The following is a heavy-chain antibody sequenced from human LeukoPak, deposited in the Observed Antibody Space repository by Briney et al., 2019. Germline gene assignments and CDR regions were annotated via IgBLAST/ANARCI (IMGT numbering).Heavy chain of an antibody. CDR1: GFTFSKYV. CDR3: ARESYGDARGWFDP. V-gene: IGHV3-23*01. CDR2: ISLSGGRT. Sequence: GGTLRLSCVASGFTFSKYVMNWVRQAPGKGLEWVSAISLSGGRTYYADSVQGRFTISRDNSKNTVYLQMDRLRAEDTALYYCARESYGDARGWFDPWGKGTLVTVPS. J-gene: IGHJ5*02. D-gene: IGHD4-17*01.